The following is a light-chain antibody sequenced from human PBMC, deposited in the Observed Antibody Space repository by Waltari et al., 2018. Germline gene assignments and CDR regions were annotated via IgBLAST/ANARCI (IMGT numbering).Light chain of an antibody. Sequence: QTVVTQEPSLTVSPGGTVTLTCTTTTWAVISNYYPNCFQQKPGQAPTSLIYDTNKRHFWTPARFSGSLLGGKAALTLSRALPEDEADYYCALYYGNARWVFGGGTKLTVL. V-gene: IGLV7-43*01. CDR3: ALYYGNARWV. CDR1: TWAVISNYY. J-gene: IGLJ3*02. CDR2: DTN.